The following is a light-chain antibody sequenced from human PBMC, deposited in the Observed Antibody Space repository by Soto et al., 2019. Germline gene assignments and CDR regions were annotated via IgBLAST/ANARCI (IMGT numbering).Light chain of an antibody. CDR1: SSDVGSYNL. Sequence: QSVLTQAASVSGSPGQSITISCTGTSSDVGSYNLVSWYQQHPGKAPKLMIYEVSKRPSGLSNRFSGSKSGNTASLTISGLHAEAGADYYCCSYAGSRTPLIFGTGTKVTVL. J-gene: IGLJ1*01. CDR3: CSYAGSRTPLI. CDR2: EVS. V-gene: IGLV2-23*02.